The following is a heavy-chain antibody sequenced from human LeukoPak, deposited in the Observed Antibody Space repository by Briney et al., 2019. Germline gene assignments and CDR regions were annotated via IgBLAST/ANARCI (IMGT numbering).Heavy chain of an antibody. D-gene: IGHD3-16*02. CDR1: GGSISSYY. V-gene: IGHV4-59*01. CDR2: IYYSGST. J-gene: IGHJ4*02. CDR3: ARGRFYDYVWGGYRYTAFDY. Sequence: SSETLSLTCTVSGGSISSYYWSWIRQPPGKGLEWIGYIYYSGSTNYNPALKRRITVSVDTSKNKFSRNLSSVTAADKAVYYCARGRFYDYVWGGYRYTAFDYWGQGTLVTVSS.